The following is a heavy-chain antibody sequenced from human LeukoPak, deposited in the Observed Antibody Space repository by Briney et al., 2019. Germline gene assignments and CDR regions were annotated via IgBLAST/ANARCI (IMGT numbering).Heavy chain of an antibody. D-gene: IGHD1-26*01. CDR3: AREVSVGLFDY. J-gene: IGHJ4*02. Sequence: ASVKVSCKASGGTFSSYAISWVRQAPGQGLEWMGGIIPIFGTANYAQKFQGRVTITADESTSTAYMELSSLRSEDTAVYYCAREVSVGLFDYWGQGTLATVSS. V-gene: IGHV1-69*13. CDR2: IIPIFGTA. CDR1: GGTFSSYA.